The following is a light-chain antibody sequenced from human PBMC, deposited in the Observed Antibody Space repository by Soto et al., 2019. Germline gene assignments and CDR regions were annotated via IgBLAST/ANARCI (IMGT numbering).Light chain of an antibody. V-gene: IGLV2-8*01. CDR2: EVS. J-gene: IGLJ2*01. Sequence: QYALTQPPSASGSPGQSVTISCTGTSSDVGGYNYVSWYQQHPGKAPKLMISEVSKRPSGVPDRFSGSKYGNTASLTVSGRQAEDEADYYCSSFAGNNNLVFGGGTKVTVL. CDR1: SSDVGGYNY. CDR3: SSFAGNNNLV.